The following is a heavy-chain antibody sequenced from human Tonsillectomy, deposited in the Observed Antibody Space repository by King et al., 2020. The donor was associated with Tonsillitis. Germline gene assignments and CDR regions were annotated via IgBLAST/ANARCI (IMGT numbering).Heavy chain of an antibody. D-gene: IGHD2-8*01. CDR1: GFTVSSNY. CDR2: IYSGGST. V-gene: IGHV3-53*04. CDR3: ARGPGYCTNGVCYGDVFDI. Sequence: VQLVESGGGLVQPGGSLRLSCAASGFTVSSNYMSWVRQAPGKGLEWVSVIYSGGSTYYADSVKGRFTISRHNSKNTLYLEMNSLRAEDTAVYYCARGPGYCTNGVCYGDVFDIWGQGTMVTVSS. J-gene: IGHJ3*02.